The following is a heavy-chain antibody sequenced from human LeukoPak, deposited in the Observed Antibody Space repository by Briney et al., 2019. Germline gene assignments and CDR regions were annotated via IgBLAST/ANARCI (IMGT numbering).Heavy chain of an antibody. CDR2: ISYDGSNK. J-gene: IGHJ4*02. Sequence: GGSLRLSCAASGFTFSSYAMHWVRQAPGKGLEWVAVISYDGSNKYYADSVKGRFTISRDNSKNTLYLQMNSLRAEDTAVYYCARGEYYFGYWGQGTLVTVSS. V-gene: IGHV3-30-3*01. CDR3: ARGEYYFGY. CDR1: GFTFSSYA.